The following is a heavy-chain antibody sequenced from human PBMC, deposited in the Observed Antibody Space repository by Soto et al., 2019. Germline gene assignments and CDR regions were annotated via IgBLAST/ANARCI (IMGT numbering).Heavy chain of an antibody. CDR2: IYYSGST. Sequence: PSETLSLTCTVSGGSISSYYWSWIRQPPGKGLEWIGYIYYSGSTNYNPSLKSRVTISVDTSKNQFSLKLSSVTAADTAVYYCARSIYDFWSGYYSPYYYYYGMDVWGQGTTVTVSS. CDR1: GGSISSYY. CDR3: ARSIYDFWSGYYSPYYYYYGMDV. J-gene: IGHJ6*02. V-gene: IGHV4-59*01. D-gene: IGHD3-3*01.